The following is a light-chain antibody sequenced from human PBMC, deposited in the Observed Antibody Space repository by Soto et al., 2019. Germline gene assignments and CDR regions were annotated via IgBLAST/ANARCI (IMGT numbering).Light chain of an antibody. CDR2: SNN. V-gene: IGLV1-44*01. CDR3: AAWDDSLNGDV. CDR1: SSNIGSNT. Sequence: QSVLTQPPSASGTPGQRVTISCSGSSSNIGSNTVNWYQQLPGTAPKLLIYSNNQRPSGVPDRLSGSKSGTSASLAISGLQSEDEAEYYCAAWDDSLNGDVFGTGTKLTVL. J-gene: IGLJ1*01.